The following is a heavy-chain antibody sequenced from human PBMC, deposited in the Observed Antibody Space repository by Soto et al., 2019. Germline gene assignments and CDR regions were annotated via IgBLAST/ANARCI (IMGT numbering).Heavy chain of an antibody. CDR3: ARGPESRSTAYFDY. V-gene: IGHV1-18*01. D-gene: IGHD1-26*01. CDR1: GYTFTDYG. CDR2: ISAYTGNT. Sequence: GASVTVSCKASGYTFTDYGITWVRQAPGQGLEWMGWISAYTGNTNYAQKVQGRVTMSTDTSTSTAYLELRSLRSDDTAVYYCARGPESRSTAYFDYWGQGTLVTVSS. J-gene: IGHJ4*02.